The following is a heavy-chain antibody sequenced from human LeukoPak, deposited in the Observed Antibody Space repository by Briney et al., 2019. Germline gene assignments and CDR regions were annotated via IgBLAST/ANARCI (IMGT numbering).Heavy chain of an antibody. D-gene: IGHD2-2*01. CDR1: GYTFTSYD. CDR2: MNPNSGNT. V-gene: IGHV1-8*01. Sequence: ASVKVSCKASGYTFTSYDINWVRQATGQGLEWMGWMNPNSGNTGYAQKFQGRVTMTRNTSISTAYMELSSLRSEDTAVYYCARAPTHCSSTSCFDYYYYYGMDVWGQGTTVTVSS. CDR3: ARAPTHCSSTSCFDYYYYYGMDV. J-gene: IGHJ6*02.